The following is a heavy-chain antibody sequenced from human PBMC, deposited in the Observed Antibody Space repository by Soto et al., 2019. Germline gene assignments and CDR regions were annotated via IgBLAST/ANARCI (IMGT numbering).Heavy chain of an antibody. CDR3: VRARSTDSRPDY. CDR1: GFTFSLYS. V-gene: IGHV3-21*01. CDR2: ITSSSSYI. D-gene: IGHD3-22*01. J-gene: IGHJ4*02. Sequence: PGGSLRLSCAASGFTFSLYSMIWVRQAPGKGLEWVASITSSSSYIYYEDSLKGRFTISRDNAKNSLFLQLDGLRAEDTAVYFCVRARSTDSRPDYWGQGTLVTVSS.